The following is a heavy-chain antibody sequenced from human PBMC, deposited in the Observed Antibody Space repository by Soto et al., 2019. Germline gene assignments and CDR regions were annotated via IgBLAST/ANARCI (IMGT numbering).Heavy chain of an antibody. CDR1: GFTFSSYV. CDR3: AKARNDYGYYFWFDL. CDR2: ITYSGGST. J-gene: IGHJ5*02. D-gene: IGHD4-17*01. Sequence: GGSLRLSCAASGFTFSSYVLNWVRQAPGKGLEWVSTITYSGGSTYYADSVKGRFTISRDNSKNTLYLQMNSLRAEDTAIYYCAKARNDYGYYFWFDLWGQGTLVTVSS. V-gene: IGHV3-23*01.